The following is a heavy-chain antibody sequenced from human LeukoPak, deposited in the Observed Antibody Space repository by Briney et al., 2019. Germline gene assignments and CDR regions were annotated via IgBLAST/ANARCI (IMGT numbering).Heavy chain of an antibody. CDR1: GFTFSDSA. CDR3: ARPRSYEAFDI. Sequence: GGSLRLSCAASGFTFSDSAMHWVRQASGKGLEWVGRINSDGRNTNYADSVKGRFTISRDNAKNTLFLQMNSLRAEDTAVYYCARPRSYEAFDIWGQGTMVTVSS. V-gene: IGHV3-74*01. CDR2: INSDGRNT. J-gene: IGHJ3*02. D-gene: IGHD6-6*01.